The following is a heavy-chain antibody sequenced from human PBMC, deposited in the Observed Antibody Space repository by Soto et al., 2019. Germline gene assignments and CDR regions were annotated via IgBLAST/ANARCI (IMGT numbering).Heavy chain of an antibody. D-gene: IGHD3-3*01. CDR1: GFTFSSYA. CDR3: AKELRGIYYDFWSGPDTY. V-gene: IGHV3-23*01. CDR2: ISGSGGST. J-gene: IGHJ4*02. Sequence: PGGSLRLSCAASGFTFSSYAMSWVRKAPGKGLEWVSAISGSGGSTYYADSVKGRFTISRDNSKNTLYLQMNSLRAEDTAVYYCAKELRGIYYDFWSGPDTYWGQGTLVTVSS.